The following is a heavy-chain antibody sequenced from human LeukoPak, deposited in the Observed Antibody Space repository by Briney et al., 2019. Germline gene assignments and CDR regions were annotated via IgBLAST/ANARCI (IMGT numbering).Heavy chain of an antibody. D-gene: IGHD2-15*01. CDR2: ISSSSSYI. CDR3: LVYGSGANCYSGGH. Sequence: GGSLRLFCAASGFPYSSYSMNWVRQAPGKGLEWVSSISSSSSYIYYADSVKGRFTISRDNAKNSLYLQMNSLRAEDTAVYYCLVYGSGANCYSGGHWVRGTLVTVSS. V-gene: IGHV3-21*04. J-gene: IGHJ1*01. CDR1: GFPYSSYS.